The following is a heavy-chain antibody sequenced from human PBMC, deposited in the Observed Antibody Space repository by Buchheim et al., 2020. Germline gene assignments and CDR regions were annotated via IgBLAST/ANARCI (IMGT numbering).Heavy chain of an antibody. CDR1: GFTFDEFG. J-gene: IGHJ6*02. D-gene: IGHD2-15*01. V-gene: IGHV3-20*04. CDR2: ISWNGGST. CDR3: AKVVSDIVVVVAASRSAGFYGMDV. Sequence: EVQLVESGGGVIRPGGSLRLSCAASGFTFDEFGMNWVRQVPGRGLEWVSGISWNGGSTGYVDSVKGRFTISRDNSKNTLYLQMNSLRAEDTAVYYCAKVVSDIVVVVAASRSAGFYGMDVWGQGTT.